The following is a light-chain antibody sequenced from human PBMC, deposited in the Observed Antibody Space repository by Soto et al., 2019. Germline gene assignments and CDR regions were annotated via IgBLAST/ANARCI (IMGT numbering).Light chain of an antibody. Sequence: QSVLIQPPSASGTPGQRVTVSCSGGSSNIGSYTVNWYQQLPGAAPKLLIYSNSQRPSGVPDRFSASKSGTSASLAISGLQSEDEAEYYGAAWDGSLTGYGFGPGTKLTVL. CDR2: SNS. V-gene: IGLV1-44*01. J-gene: IGLJ1*01. CDR1: SSNIGSYT. CDR3: AAWDGSLTGYG.